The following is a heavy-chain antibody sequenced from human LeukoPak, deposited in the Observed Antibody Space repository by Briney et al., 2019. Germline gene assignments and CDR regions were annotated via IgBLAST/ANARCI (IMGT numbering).Heavy chain of an antibody. J-gene: IGHJ4*02. CDR1: GFDFNTFG. D-gene: IGHD6-13*01. Sequence: GGSLRLSCVASGFDFNTFGMHWVRQAPDTGLEWVAVISWDGSDKYYADSVKGRFTISRDNSKNTLYLQMNSLRAEDTAVYYCARGSRIADFDYWGQGTLVTVSS. V-gene: IGHV3-30*03. CDR2: ISWDGSDK. CDR3: ARGSRIADFDY.